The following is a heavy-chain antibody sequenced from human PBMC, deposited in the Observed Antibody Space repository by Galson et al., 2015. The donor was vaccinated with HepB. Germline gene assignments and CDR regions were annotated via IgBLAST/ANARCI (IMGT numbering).Heavy chain of an antibody. CDR1: GDSVSSITAG. V-gene: IGHV6-1*01. D-gene: IGHD1-26*01. CDR3: ARDAMGRGSGSYSAFGYWGLGTLVTVSSGESSQPLSYSAFHY. J-gene: IGHJ4*02. Sequence: CAISGDSVSSITAGWSWIRQSPSRGLEWLGRTYYRSKWYNDYAVSVAGRITIDADTSKNHFSLQLNSVTPEDTAVYYCARDAMGRGSGSYSAFGYWGLGTLVTVSSGESSQPLSYSAFHYWGQGTLVTVSS. CDR2: TYYRSKWYN.